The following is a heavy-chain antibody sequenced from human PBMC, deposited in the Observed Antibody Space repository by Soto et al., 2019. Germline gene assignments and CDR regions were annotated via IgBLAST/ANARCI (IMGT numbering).Heavy chain of an antibody. V-gene: IGHV3-48*02. CDR3: ARDLKVPAAISWWVFDY. Sequence: EVQLVESGGGLVQPGGSLRLSYAASGFTFSSYSMNWVRQAPGKGLEWVSYISSSSSTIYYADSVKGRFTISRDNAKNSLYLQMNSLRDEDTAVYYCARDLKVPAAISWWVFDYWGQGTLVTVSS. CDR2: ISSSSSTI. D-gene: IGHD2-2*02. J-gene: IGHJ4*02. CDR1: GFTFSSYS.